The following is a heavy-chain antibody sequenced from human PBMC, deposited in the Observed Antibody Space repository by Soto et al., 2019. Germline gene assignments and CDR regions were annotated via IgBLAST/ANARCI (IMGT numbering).Heavy chain of an antibody. CDR1: GFTFSSYD. D-gene: IGHD3-10*01. CDR3: ARGFMVRDEYYYYYYGMDV. Sequence: EVQLVESGGGLVQPGGSLRLSCAASGFTFSSYDMHWVRQATGKGLEWVSAIGTAGATYYPGSVKGRFTISRENAKNSLYLQMNSLRAEDTAVYYCARGFMVRDEYYYYYYGMDVWGQGTTVTVSS. CDR2: IGTAGAT. V-gene: IGHV3-13*01. J-gene: IGHJ6*02.